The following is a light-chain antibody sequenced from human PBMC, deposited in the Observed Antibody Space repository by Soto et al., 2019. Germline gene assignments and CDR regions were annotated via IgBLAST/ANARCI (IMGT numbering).Light chain of an antibody. J-gene: IGKJ4*01. Sequence: AIQLTQSPSSLSASVGDRVTITCRASQGISSALAWYQQKPGKAPKLLIYDASSLESGVPSRFSGSGSGTDFTLTISSLQPVDFAPYYCQQCNSYPFGGATKV. CDR2: DAS. CDR3: QQCNSYP. V-gene: IGKV1-13*02. CDR1: QGISSA.